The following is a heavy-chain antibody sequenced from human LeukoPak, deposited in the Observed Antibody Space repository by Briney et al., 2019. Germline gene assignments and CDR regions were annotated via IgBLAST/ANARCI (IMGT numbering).Heavy chain of an antibody. CDR1: GGSISSYY. J-gene: IGHJ4*02. D-gene: IGHD3-16*02. Sequence: SETLSLTCTVSGGSISSYYWSWIRQPPGKGLEWIGYIYYSGSTNYNPSLKGRVTISVDTSKNQFSLKLSSVTAADTAVYYCARGWYDYVWGSYRFPPFDYWGQGTLVTVSS. CDR2: IYYSGST. CDR3: ARGWYDYVWGSYRFPPFDY. V-gene: IGHV4-59*12.